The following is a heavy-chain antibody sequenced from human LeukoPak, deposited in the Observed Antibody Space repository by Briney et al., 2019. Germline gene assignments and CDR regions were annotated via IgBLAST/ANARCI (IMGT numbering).Heavy chain of an antibody. J-gene: IGHJ4*02. Sequence: GGSLRLSCAASGFTFSSYGMHWVRQAPGKGLEWVAVIWYDGSNKYYADSVKGRFTISRDNSKNTLYLQMNSLRAEDTAVYYCARDRQLVSFDYWGQGTLVTVSS. CDR2: IWYDGSNK. V-gene: IGHV3-33*01. CDR3: ARDRQLVSFDY. D-gene: IGHD6-13*01. CDR1: GFTFSSYG.